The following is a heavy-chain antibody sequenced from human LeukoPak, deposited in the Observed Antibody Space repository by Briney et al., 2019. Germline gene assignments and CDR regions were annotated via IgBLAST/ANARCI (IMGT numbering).Heavy chain of an antibody. CDR3: AKGHIDSSGGYNYFDY. CDR2: ISGSSGGNT. Sequence: GGSLRLSCAASGFTFSAYGMNRVRQAPGKGLEWVAGISGSSGGNTYYADSVKRRFTISRDNSKKTLYLQMNSLRAEDTAVYYCAKGHIDSSGGYNYFDYWGQGTLVTVSS. V-gene: IGHV3-23*01. D-gene: IGHD6-19*01. J-gene: IGHJ4*02. CDR1: GFTFSAYG.